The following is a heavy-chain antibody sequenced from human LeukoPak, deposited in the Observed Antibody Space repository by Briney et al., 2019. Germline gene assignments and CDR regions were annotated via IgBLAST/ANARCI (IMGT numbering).Heavy chain of an antibody. CDR1: GYTFTGYY. D-gene: IGHD6-13*01. CDR3: ARDKIEYSSSSYPHWFDP. Sequence: ASVKVSCKASGYTFTGYYMHWVRQAPGQGLEWMGWINPNSGGTNYAQKFQGRVTMTRDTSISTAYMELSRLRSDDTAVYYCARDKIEYSSSSYPHWFDPWGQGTLVTVSS. V-gene: IGHV1-2*02. J-gene: IGHJ5*02. CDR2: INPNSGGT.